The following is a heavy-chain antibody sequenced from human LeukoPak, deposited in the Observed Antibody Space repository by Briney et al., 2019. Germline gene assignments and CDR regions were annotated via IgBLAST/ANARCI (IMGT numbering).Heavy chain of an antibody. CDR1: GYTFTSYG. D-gene: IGHD2-21*02. J-gene: IGHJ4*02. CDR3: ARGRMGGGDNLIGY. CDR2: MNPNSGNT. Sequence: ASVKVSCKASGYTFTSYGISWVRQATGQGLEWMGWMNPNSGNTGYAQKFQGRVTMTRNTSISTAYMELSSLRSEDTAVYYCARGRMGGGDNLIGYWGQGTLVTVSS. V-gene: IGHV1-8*02.